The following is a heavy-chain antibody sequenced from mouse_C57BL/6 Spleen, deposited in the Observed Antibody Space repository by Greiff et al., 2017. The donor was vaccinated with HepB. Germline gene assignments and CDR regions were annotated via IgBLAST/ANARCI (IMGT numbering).Heavy chain of an antibody. J-gene: IGHJ1*03. V-gene: IGHV1-61*01. Sequence: QVQLQQPGAELVRPGSSVKLSCKASGYTFTSYWMDWVKQRPGQGLEWIGNIYPSDSETHYNQKFKDKATLTVDKSSSTAYMQLSSLTSEDSAVYYCARDYGSRPYWYFDVWGTGTMVTVSS. CDR1: GYTFTSYW. CDR2: IYPSDSET. CDR3: ARDYGSRPYWYFDV. D-gene: IGHD1-1*01.